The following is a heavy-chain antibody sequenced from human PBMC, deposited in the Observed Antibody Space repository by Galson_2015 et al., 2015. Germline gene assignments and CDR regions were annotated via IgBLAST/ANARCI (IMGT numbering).Heavy chain of an antibody. CDR3: AKEGDSSGWWGAFDI. Sequence: SLRLSCAASGFTFSSYGMHWVRQAPGKGLEWVAVISYDGSNKYYADYVKGRFTISRDNSKNTLYLQMNSLRAEDTAVYYCAKEGDSSGWWGAFDIWGQGTMVTVSS. V-gene: IGHV3-30*18. CDR1: GFTFSSYG. CDR2: ISYDGSNK. D-gene: IGHD6-19*01. J-gene: IGHJ3*02.